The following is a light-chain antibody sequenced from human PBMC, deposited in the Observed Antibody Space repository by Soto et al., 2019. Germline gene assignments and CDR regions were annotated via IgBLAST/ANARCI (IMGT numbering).Light chain of an antibody. CDR1: SSDVGSYNL. Sequence: QSALTQPASVSASPGQSITIPCTGTSSDVGSYNLVSWFQQHPGKVPKLLIYEGTKRPSGLSDRFSGSKSGNSASLTISGLKAEDESDYYCYSYACENLDGFGTGTKLT. CDR2: EGT. J-gene: IGLJ1*01. CDR3: YSYACENLDG. V-gene: IGLV2-23*01.